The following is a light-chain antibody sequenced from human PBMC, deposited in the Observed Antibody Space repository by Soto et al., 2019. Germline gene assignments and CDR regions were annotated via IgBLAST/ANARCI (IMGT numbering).Light chain of an antibody. V-gene: IGKV3-20*01. Sequence: EIVLTQSPGTLSLSPGEGATLSCRASQNISNTYLAWYQQKPGQATRLLIYGASSRDTGIPDRFSGSGSGTDFTLTISGLEPEDFAVYYCQSYGRTVFTFGPGTKVDTK. CDR1: QNISNTY. CDR2: GAS. CDR3: QSYGRTVFT. J-gene: IGKJ3*01.